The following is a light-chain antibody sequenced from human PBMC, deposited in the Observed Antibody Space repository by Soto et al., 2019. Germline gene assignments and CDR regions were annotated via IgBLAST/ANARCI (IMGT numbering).Light chain of an antibody. CDR1: QILLHINGYNY. CDR3: MQALQTRT. V-gene: IGKV2-28*01. Sequence: DIVMTQSPLSLRVTPGEPASISCRSSQILLHINGYNYLDWYLQKPGHSPQLLIYLGSNRASGVPDRFSGSGSGTDFTLKISRVEAEDVGVYYCMQALQTRTFGQGTKVDIK. J-gene: IGKJ1*01. CDR2: LGS.